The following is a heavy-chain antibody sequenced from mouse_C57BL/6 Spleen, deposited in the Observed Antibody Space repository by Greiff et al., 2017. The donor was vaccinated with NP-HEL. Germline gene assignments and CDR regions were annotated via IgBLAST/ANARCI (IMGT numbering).Heavy chain of an antibody. D-gene: IGHD2-4*01. CDR2: IHPSDSDT. V-gene: IGHV1-74*01. CDR3: AILPDDYPWFAY. Sequence: QVQLQQPGAELVKPGASVKVSCKASGYTFTSYWMHWVKQRPGQGLEWIGRIHPSDSDTNYNQKFKGKATLTVDKSSSTAYMQLSSLTSADSAVYFCAILPDDYPWFAYWGQGTLVTVSA. CDR1: GYTFTSYW. J-gene: IGHJ3*01.